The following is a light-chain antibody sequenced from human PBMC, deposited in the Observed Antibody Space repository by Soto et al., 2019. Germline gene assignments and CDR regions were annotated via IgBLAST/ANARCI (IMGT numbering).Light chain of an antibody. CDR3: QQLNSYPSIT. V-gene: IGKV1-9*01. CDR2: AAS. CDR1: QGISSY. J-gene: IGKJ5*01. Sequence: IQLTQSPSSLSASVGDRVTITCRASQGISSYLAWYQQNPGKAPKLLIYAASTLQSRVPSRFSGSGSGTDFTLPISSLQPEDFATYYCQQLNSYPSITFGQGTRLEIK.